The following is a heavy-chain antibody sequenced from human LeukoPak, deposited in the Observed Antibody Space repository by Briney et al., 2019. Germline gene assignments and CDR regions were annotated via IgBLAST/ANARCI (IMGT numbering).Heavy chain of an antibody. D-gene: IGHD2-2*02. CDR1: GFTFTSYA. CDR2: ISGSGGST. V-gene: IGHV3-23*01. CDR3: AGYNCSSTTCYTGGFDY. Sequence: GGSLRLSCAASGFTFTSYAMSWVRQAPGKGLEWVSAISGSGGSTYYADSVKGRFTISRDNSKNTLYLQMNSLRAEDTAVYYCAGYNCSSTTCYTGGFDYWGQGTLVTVSS. J-gene: IGHJ4*02.